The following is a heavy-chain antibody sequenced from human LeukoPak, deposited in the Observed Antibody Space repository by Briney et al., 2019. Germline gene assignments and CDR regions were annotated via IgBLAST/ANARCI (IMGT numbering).Heavy chain of an antibody. D-gene: IGHD3-22*01. CDR3: AKGRGSSDYYFPDS. CDR2: ISGSGGST. J-gene: IGHJ4*02. Sequence: PGGSLRLSCAASGFTFSSYGMGWVRQAPGKGLEWLSVISGSGGSTFYADSVKGRFTISRDTSKNTLYLQMNSLRAEDTAIYYCAKGRGSSDYYFPDSWGQGTLVTVSS. V-gene: IGHV3-23*01. CDR1: GFTFSSYG.